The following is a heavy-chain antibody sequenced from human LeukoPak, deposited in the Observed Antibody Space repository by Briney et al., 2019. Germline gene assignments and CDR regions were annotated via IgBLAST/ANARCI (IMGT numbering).Heavy chain of an antibody. V-gene: IGHV4-34*01. CDR3: ARHGQRRGSAFDY. J-gene: IGHJ4*02. CDR1: GGSFSGYY. D-gene: IGHD2-15*01. Sequence: SETLSLTCAVYGGSFSGYYWSWIRQPPGKGLEWIGEINHSGSTNYNPSLKSRVTISVDTSKNQFSLKLSSVTAADTALYYCARHGQRRGSAFDYWGQGTLVTVSS. CDR2: INHSGST.